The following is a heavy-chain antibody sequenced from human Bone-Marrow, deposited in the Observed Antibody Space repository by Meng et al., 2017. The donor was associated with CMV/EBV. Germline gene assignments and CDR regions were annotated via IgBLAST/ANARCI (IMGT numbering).Heavy chain of an antibody. CDR2: IRYDGSNK. J-gene: IGHJ6*02. Sequence: GESLKISCAASGFTFSSYGMHWVRQAPGKGLEWVAFIRYDGSNKYYADSVKGRFTISRDNSKNTLYLQMNSLGAEDTAVYYCARGRYDFWSGYYFLGGMDVWGQGTTVTVSS. CDR3: ARGRYDFWSGYYFLGGMDV. CDR1: GFTFSSYG. D-gene: IGHD3-3*01. V-gene: IGHV3-30*02.